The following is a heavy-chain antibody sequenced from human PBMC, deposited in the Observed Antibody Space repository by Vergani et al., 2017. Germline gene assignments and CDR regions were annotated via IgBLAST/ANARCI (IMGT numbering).Heavy chain of an antibody. Sequence: VQLLESGEAWVQPGGSLILPCAASGFTFSSYAMSWVRQAPGKGLEWIGEINHSVSTNYNPSLKSRVTISVDTSKNQFSLKLSSVTAADTAVYYCARAYSSGYGYWGQGTLVTVSS. CDR1: GFTFSSYA. V-gene: IGHV4-34*01. J-gene: IGHJ4*02. CDR2: INHSVST. CDR3: ARAYSSGYGY. D-gene: IGHD6-19*01.